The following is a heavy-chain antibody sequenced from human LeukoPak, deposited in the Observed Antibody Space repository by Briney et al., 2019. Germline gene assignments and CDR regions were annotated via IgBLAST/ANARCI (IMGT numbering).Heavy chain of an antibody. V-gene: IGHV1-2*02. J-gene: IGHJ5*02. Sequence: ASVKVSCKASGYIFTNHYMHWVRQAPGQGLEWMGWINPNSGGTNYAQKFQGRVTMTRDTSISTAYMELSRLRSDDTAVYYCAREAPKFYCSSTSCSGENWFDPWGQGTLVTVSS. CDR2: INPNSGGT. D-gene: IGHD2-2*01. CDR3: AREAPKFYCSSTSCSGENWFDP. CDR1: GYIFTNHY.